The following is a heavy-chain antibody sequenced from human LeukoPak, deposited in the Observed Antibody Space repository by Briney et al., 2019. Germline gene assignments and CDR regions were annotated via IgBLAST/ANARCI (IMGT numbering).Heavy chain of an antibody. CDR1: GGSISSSSYY. Sequence: SETLSLTCTVSGGSISSSSYYLGWIRQPPGKGLEWIGSIYYSGSTYYNPSLKSRVTISVDTSKNQFSLKLSSVTAADTAVYYCARHRPSSGSYFAQKPDYFDYWGQGTLVTVSS. D-gene: IGHD1-26*01. J-gene: IGHJ4*02. V-gene: IGHV4-39*01. CDR3: ARHRPSSGSYFAQKPDYFDY. CDR2: IYYSGST.